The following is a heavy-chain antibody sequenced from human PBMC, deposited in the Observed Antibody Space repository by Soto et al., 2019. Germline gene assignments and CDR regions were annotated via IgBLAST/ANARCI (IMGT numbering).Heavy chain of an antibody. CDR3: ARDLGSGYDPGDY. J-gene: IGHJ4*02. CDR2: IISIFGTP. Sequence: QVQLVQSGAEVKKPGSSVEVSCKASGGTFNSYVFNWVRQAPGQGLEWMGGIISIFGTPNYGQKFQGRVTITADESTSTGFMELSSLTSEDTAIYYCARDLGSGYDPGDYWGQGTLVTVSS. V-gene: IGHV1-69*12. D-gene: IGHD5-12*01. CDR1: GGTFNSYV.